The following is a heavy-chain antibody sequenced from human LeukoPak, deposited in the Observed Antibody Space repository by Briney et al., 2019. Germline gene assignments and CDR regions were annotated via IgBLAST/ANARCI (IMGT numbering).Heavy chain of an antibody. J-gene: IGHJ4*02. CDR3: ARDPLRSGGAVAGDPYFDY. CDR2: ISSSGSTI. Sequence: GGSLRLSCAASGFTFSSYEMNWVRQAPGKGLEWDSYISSSGSTIYYADSVKGRFTISRDNAKNSLYLQMNSLRAEDTAVYYCARDPLRSGGAVAGDPYFDYWGQGTLVTVSS. CDR1: GFTFSSYE. V-gene: IGHV3-48*03. D-gene: IGHD6-19*01.